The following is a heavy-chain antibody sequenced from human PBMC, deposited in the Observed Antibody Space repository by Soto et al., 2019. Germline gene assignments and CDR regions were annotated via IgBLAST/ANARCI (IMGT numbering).Heavy chain of an antibody. V-gene: IGHV3-15*01. CDR1: GFTFSNAW. J-gene: IGHJ4*02. CDR2: IKSKTDGETT. CDR3: VTGGYFCDY. Sequence: EVQVVESGGGLVKPGGSLRLSCAGSGFTFSNAWMNWVRQAPGKGLEWVGRIKSKTDGETTDYAAPVKGRFTISRDDSKNTVFLQMNSLKSEDTAVYYCVTGGYFCDYWGQGTLVTVCS.